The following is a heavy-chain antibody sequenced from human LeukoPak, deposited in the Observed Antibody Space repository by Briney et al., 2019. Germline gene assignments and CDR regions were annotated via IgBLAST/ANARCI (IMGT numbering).Heavy chain of an antibody. CDR3: AKLPPAVATENYYYYYMDV. V-gene: IGHV3-7*01. J-gene: IGHJ6*03. Sequence: GGSLRLSCAASGFTFSSYWMSWVRQAPGKGLEWVANIKQDGSEKYYVDSVKGRFTISRDDAKNSLYLQMNSLRAEDTAVYYCAKLPPAVATENYYYYYMDVWGKGTTVTISS. CDR1: GFTFSSYW. CDR2: IKQDGSEK. D-gene: IGHD5-12*01.